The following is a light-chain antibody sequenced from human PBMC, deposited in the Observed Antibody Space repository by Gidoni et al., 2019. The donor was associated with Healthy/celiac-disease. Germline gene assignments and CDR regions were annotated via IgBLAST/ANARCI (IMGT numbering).Light chain of an antibody. Sequence: DIQLTQSPSFLSASVGARVTITCRASQGISSYLAWYQQKPGKAPKLLIYAASTLQSGVPSRFSGSGSGTEFTLTISSLQPEDFATYYCQQLNRYPRFGQGTKVEIK. V-gene: IGKV1-9*01. CDR2: AAS. J-gene: IGKJ1*01. CDR1: QGISSY. CDR3: QQLNRYPR.